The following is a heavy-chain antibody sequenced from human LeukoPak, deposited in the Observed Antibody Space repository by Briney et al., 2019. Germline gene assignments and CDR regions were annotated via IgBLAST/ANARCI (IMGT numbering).Heavy chain of an antibody. CDR1: GGTFSSYT. D-gene: IGHD1-26*01. V-gene: IGHV1-69*02. CDR2: IIPILGIA. J-gene: IGHJ6*03. Sequence: SVKVSCKASGGTFSSYTISWVRQAPGQGLEWMGRIIPILGIANYAQKFQGRVTITADKSTSTAYMELSSLRSEDTAVYYCTRSGSPKNYYYYYMYGWGTGTTVTVSS. CDR3: TRSGSPKNYYYYYMYG.